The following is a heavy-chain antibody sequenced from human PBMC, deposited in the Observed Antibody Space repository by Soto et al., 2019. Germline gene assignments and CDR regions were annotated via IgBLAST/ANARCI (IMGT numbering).Heavy chain of an antibody. CDR1: GFSINPYG. Sequence: QVQLVESGGGVVQPGGSLRLSCAASGFSINPYGMHWVRPAPGKGLEWVADVSYEGSVQYYTDSAKGRFTISRDNSKNTLYLQMNSLRDDDTAVYHCAKEISPKAGKWYFDLWGRVTRVTVSS. D-gene: IGHD6-19*01. V-gene: IGHV3-30*18. CDR2: VSYEGSVQ. CDR3: AKEISPKAGKWYFDL. J-gene: IGHJ2*01.